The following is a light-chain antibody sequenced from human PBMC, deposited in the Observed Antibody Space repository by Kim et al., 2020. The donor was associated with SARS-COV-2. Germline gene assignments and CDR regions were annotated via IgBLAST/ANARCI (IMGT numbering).Light chain of an antibody. V-gene: IGLV3-1*01. Sequence: ESPGQTASITCSGDKVGDKYACWYQQKPGQSPVLVIYQDNKRPSGIPERFSGSNSGNTATLTISGTQAMDEADYYCQAWDSSTAVFGGGTQLTVL. CDR2: QDN. CDR1: KVGDKY. CDR3: QAWDSSTAV. J-gene: IGLJ2*01.